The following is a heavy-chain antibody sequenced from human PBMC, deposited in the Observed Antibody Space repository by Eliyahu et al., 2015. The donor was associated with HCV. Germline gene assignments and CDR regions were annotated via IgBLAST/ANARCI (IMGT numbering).Heavy chain of an antibody. V-gene: IGHV1-69*04. D-gene: IGHD3-22*01. Sequence: QVQLVQSGAEVKKPGSSVKVSCKASGGTFSSYAISWVRQAPGQGLEWMGRIIPILGIANYAQKFQGRVTITADKSTSTAYMELSSLRSEDTAVYYCARDPDSSGYYSPIRYYGMDVWGQGTTVTVSS. J-gene: IGHJ6*02. CDR2: IIPILGIA. CDR1: GGTFSSYA. CDR3: ARDPDSSGYYSPIRYYGMDV.